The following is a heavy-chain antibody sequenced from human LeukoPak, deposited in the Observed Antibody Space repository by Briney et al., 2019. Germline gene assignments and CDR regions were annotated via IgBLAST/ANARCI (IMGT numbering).Heavy chain of an antibody. CDR3: ARDRYSSSPYYFDY. J-gene: IGHJ4*02. V-gene: IGHV3-21*01. D-gene: IGHD6-6*01. Sequence: GGSLRPSCAASGFTFSSYTMNWVRQAPGKGLEWVSSISDSSSYIYYADSVKGRFTISRDNAKDSLYLQMNSLRAEDTAVYYCARDRYSSSPYYFDYWGQGTLVTVSS. CDR1: GFTFSSYT. CDR2: ISDSSSYI.